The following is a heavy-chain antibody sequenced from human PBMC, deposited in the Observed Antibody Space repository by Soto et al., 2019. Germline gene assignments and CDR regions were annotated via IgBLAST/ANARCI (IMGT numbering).Heavy chain of an antibody. D-gene: IGHD2-15*01. J-gene: IGHJ4*02. V-gene: IGHV4-39*01. CDR2: MYYSGST. CDR1: GGSISSSSYY. Sequence: QLQLQESGPGLVKPSETLSLTCTVSGGSISSSSYYWGWIRQPPGKGLEWIGSMYYSGSTYYNPSLKSRATISVDTSKNQFSLKLSSVTAADTAVYYCARRGCSGGSCYHYFDYWGQGTLVTVSS. CDR3: ARRGCSGGSCYHYFDY.